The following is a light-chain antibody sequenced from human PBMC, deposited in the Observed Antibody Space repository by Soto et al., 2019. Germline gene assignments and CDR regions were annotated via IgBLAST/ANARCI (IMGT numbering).Light chain of an antibody. CDR2: LNSDGSL. CDR1: SGHSSSA. Sequence: QSVLTQSPSASASLGASVKLTFTLSSGHSSSAIAWHQQQPEKGPRYLMKLNSDGSLTKGDGIPDRFSGSSSGAERYLNISSLQSEDEADYYCQTWDTGIVVFGGGTMVTVL. V-gene: IGLV4-69*01. J-gene: IGLJ2*01. CDR3: QTWDTGIVV.